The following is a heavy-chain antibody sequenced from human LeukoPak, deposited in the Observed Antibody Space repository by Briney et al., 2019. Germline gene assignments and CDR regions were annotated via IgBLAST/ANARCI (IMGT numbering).Heavy chain of an antibody. D-gene: IGHD3-22*01. Sequence: KPSETLSLTCAVYGGSFSGYYWSWIRQPPGKGLEWIGEINHSGSTNYNPSLKSRVTISVDTSKNQFSLKLSSVTAADTAVYYCARGRGLFGITMIVVARYFDYWGQGTLVTVSS. V-gene: IGHV4-34*01. CDR1: GGSFSGYY. CDR2: INHSGST. J-gene: IGHJ4*02. CDR3: ARGRGLFGITMIVVARYFDY.